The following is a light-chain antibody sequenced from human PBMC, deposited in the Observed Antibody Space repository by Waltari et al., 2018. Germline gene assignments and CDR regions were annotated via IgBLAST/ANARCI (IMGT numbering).Light chain of an antibody. CDR1: KLGDKY. CDR3: QAWDSSTVV. J-gene: IGLJ2*01. CDR2: QDS. V-gene: IGLV3-1*01. Sequence: SYELTQPPSVSVSPGQTASITCSGDKLGDKYACWYQQKPGQSPVLVIYQDSKRPSGIPYRVSGSNSGNTATLTVSRTQAMDEADYCCQAWDSSTVVFGGGTKLTVL.